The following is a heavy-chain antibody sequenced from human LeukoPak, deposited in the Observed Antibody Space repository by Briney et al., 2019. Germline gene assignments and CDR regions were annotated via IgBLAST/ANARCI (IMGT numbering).Heavy chain of an antibody. CDR3: VRGGEQETFDI. Sequence: SETLSLTCTVSGGSISSSSYYWGWIRQPPGKGLEYIGRIYISGSTNYNPSLKSRVTISLDMSKNLFSLKLTSVTAADTAVYYCVRGGEQETFDIWGQGTMVTVSS. J-gene: IGHJ3*02. V-gene: IGHV4-61*05. CDR1: GGSISSSSYY. CDR2: IYISGST. D-gene: IGHD3-10*01.